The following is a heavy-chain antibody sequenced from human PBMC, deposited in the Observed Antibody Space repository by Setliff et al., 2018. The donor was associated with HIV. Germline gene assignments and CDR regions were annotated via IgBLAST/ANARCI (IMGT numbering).Heavy chain of an antibody. V-gene: IGHV4-39*01. D-gene: IGHD1-26*01. CDR2: IYYSGST. CDR3: ARRVVGAIYYFDY. CDR1: GGSISSSSYY. Sequence: PSETLSLTCTVSGGSISSSSYYWGWIRQPPGKGLEWIGSIYYSGSTYYNPSLKSRVTISVDTSKNQFSLKLSSVTAADTAVYYCARRVVGAIYYFDYWGQGTLVTSPQ. J-gene: IGHJ4*02.